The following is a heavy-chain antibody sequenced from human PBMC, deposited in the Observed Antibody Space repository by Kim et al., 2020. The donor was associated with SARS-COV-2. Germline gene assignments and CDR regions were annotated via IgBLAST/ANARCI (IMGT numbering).Heavy chain of an antibody. J-gene: IGHJ6*02. Sequence: GGSLRLSCAASGFTFTHYGMHWVRRAPGKGLEWVAIISYDGSNHYYAESLKGRFTISRDNSKNTLYLQINSLRPEDTAVYYCANSGTTMVRFFYYHGMDVWGQGTTFTVSS. CDR3: ANSGTTMVRFFYYHGMDV. D-gene: IGHD3-10*01. CDR2: ISYDGSNH. V-gene: IGHV3-30*18. CDR1: GFTFTHYG.